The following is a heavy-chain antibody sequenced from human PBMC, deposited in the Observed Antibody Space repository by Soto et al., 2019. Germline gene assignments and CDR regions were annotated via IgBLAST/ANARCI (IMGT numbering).Heavy chain of an antibody. V-gene: IGHV4-59*01. CDR3: ARARYDSSGYYYFDY. CDR2: IYYSVST. Sequence: PSETLSLTCTVSGGSISGYYWSWIRQPPGKGLEWIGYIYYSVSTIYNPSLKSRVTISVDTSKNQFSLKLSSVTAADTAVYYCARARYDSSGYYYFDYWVQGTMVTVSS. J-gene: IGHJ4*02. CDR1: GGSISGYY. D-gene: IGHD3-22*01.